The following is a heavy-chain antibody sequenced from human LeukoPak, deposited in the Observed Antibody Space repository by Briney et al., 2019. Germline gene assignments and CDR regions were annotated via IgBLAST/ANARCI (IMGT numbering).Heavy chain of an antibody. V-gene: IGHV4-4*02. J-gene: IGHJ6*02. Sequence: PSETLSLTCAVSGGSISSSNWWSWVRQPPGKGLEWIGEIYHSGSTNYNPSLKSRVTISVDKSKNQFSLKLSSVTAADTAVYYCARDQPPPYSSGWYENYYYYGMDVWGQGTTVTVSS. CDR2: IYHSGST. CDR1: GGSISSSNW. CDR3: ARDQPPPYSSGWYENYYYYGMDV. D-gene: IGHD6-19*01.